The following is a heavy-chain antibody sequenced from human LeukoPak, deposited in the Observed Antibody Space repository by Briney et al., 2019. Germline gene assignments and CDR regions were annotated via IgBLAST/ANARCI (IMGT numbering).Heavy chain of an antibody. CDR1: GGSISSGDYD. CDR3: EGIPRAQYYDRSGSRDAFDI. J-gene: IGHJ3*02. CDR2: IYYSGNT. Sequence: PSETLSLTCTVSGGSISSGDYDWNWIRQPPGKGLEWIGYIYYSGNTYHNPSLKSRLTISIDTSKNQISLKLTSVTAADTAVYYCEGIPRAQYYDRSGSRDAFDIWGQGTMVTVSS. V-gene: IGHV4-30-4*01. D-gene: IGHD3-22*01.